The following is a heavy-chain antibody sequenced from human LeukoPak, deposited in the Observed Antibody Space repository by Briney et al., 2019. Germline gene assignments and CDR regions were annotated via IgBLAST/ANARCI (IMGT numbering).Heavy chain of an antibody. CDR3: ARPGIDMVQGSYYYYYYYMDV. J-gene: IGHJ6*03. CDR1: GGSISSGGYS. V-gene: IGHV4-30-2*01. CDR2: IYHSGST. Sequence: PSETLSLTCAVSGGSISSGGYSWSWIRQPPGKGLEWIGYIYHSGSTYYNPSLKSRVTISVDRSKNQFSLKLSSVSAADTAVYYCARPGIDMVQGSYYYYYYYMDVWGKGTTVTVSS. D-gene: IGHD3-10*01.